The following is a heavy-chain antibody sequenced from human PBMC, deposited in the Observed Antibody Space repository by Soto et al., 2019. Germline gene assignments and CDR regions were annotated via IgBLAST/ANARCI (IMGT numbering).Heavy chain of an antibody. CDR3: AKDKGSSWYEIDY. J-gene: IGHJ4*02. Sequence: EVQLLESGGGLVQPGGSLRLSCAASGFTFSNYAVTWVRQAPGNGLGWVSTISGSGASTYYADSVKGRFTISRDHANNTLYLQMNSLRAEDTAVYYCAKDKGSSWYEIDYWGQGTLVTVSS. V-gene: IGHV3-23*01. CDR1: GFTFSNYA. CDR2: ISGSGAST. D-gene: IGHD3-10*01.